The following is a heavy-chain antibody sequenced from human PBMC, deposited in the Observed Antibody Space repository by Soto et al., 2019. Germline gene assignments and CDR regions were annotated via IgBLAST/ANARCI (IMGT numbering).Heavy chain of an antibody. CDR1: GFTFSSYA. J-gene: IGHJ6*03. CDR3: AKGTRNYYYYYMDV. Sequence: GGSLRLSCAASGFTFSSYAMSWVRQAPGKGLEWVSAISGSGGSTYYADSVKGRFTISRDNSKNTLYLQMNSLRADDTALYYCAKGTRNYYYYYMDVWGKGTTVTVSS. V-gene: IGHV3-23*01. CDR2: ISGSGGST.